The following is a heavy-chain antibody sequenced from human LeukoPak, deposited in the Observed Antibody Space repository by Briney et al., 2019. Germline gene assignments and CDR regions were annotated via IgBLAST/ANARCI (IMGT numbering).Heavy chain of an antibody. Sequence: GGSLRLSCAGSGFTVSRSYLSWVRQAPGKGLESVAVIYMDATTYYADSVKGRFTISRDNAKNSLYLQMNSLRAEDTAVYYCAREPAIVVVAATKSNAFDIWGQGTMVTVSS. CDR1: GFTVSRSY. D-gene: IGHD2-15*01. J-gene: IGHJ3*02. V-gene: IGHV3-66*01. CDR2: IYMDATT. CDR3: AREPAIVVVAATKSNAFDI.